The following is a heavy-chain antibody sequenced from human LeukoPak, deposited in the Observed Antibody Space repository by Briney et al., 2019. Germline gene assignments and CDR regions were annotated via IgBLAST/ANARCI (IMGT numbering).Heavy chain of an antibody. CDR2: IYWDDGK. J-gene: IGHJ4*02. CDR3: AHQYSSSWYLTPRFDY. D-gene: IGHD6-13*01. Sequence: TLSLTCTVSGGSISSYYWSWIRQPPGKALEWLALIYWDDGKRYSPSLKSRLTITKDTSKNQVVLTMTNMDPVDTATYYCAHQYSSSWYLTPRFDYWGQGTLVTVSS. V-gene: IGHV2-5*08. CDR1: GGSISSYYW.